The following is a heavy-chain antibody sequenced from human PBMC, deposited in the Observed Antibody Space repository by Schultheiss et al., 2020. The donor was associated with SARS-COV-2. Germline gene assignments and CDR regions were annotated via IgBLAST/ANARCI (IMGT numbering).Heavy chain of an antibody. D-gene: IGHD6-6*01. V-gene: IGHV3-23*01. CDR2: ISGSGGST. Sequence: SCAASGFTFSSYGMHWVRQAPGKGLEWVSAISGSGGSTYYADSVKGRFTISRDNSKNTLYLQMNSLRAEDTAVYYCARDPSSSSPYWYFDLWGRGTLVTVSS. J-gene: IGHJ2*01. CDR3: ARDPSSSSPYWYFDL. CDR1: GFTFSSYG.